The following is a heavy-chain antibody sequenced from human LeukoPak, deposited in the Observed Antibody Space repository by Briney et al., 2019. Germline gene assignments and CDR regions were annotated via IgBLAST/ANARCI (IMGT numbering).Heavy chain of an antibody. J-gene: IGHJ4*02. CDR3: ARGAYSSGSYYFDH. Sequence: SVKVSCKASGGTFSSYVITWVRQAPGQGPEWMGGIIPMFGTADYAQKFQGRVTITADESTSTAYMQLSSLRSEDTAVYYCARGAYSSGSYYFDHWGQGTLVTVSS. V-gene: IGHV1-69*13. CDR1: GGTFSSYV. CDR2: IIPMFGTA. D-gene: IGHD6-19*01.